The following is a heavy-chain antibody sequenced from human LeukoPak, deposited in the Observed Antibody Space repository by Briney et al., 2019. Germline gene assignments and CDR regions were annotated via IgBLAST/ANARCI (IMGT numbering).Heavy chain of an antibody. CDR3: ALQRTYYYGSGSFNWELDY. V-gene: IGHV4-34*01. CDR1: GGSFSNYY. D-gene: IGHD3-10*01. CDR2: INHSGDT. Sequence: PSETLSLTCAVSGGSFSNYYWSCIRQSPEKGLEWTGEINHSGDTNYNPSLKSRVTISLDTSKNQFSLNLTSVTAADTAVYYCALQRTYYYGSGSFNWELDYWGQGTLVTVSS. J-gene: IGHJ4*02.